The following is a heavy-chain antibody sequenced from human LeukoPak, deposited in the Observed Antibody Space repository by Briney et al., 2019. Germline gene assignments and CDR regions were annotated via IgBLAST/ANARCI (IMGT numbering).Heavy chain of an antibody. Sequence: PGWSLRLSCATSGFTFVDYGLSWVRQARGKGLEWLSGINWNGGITEYADCVKGRFTISRDNAKNCLYLHIDSLRGEDTAFYCARDRMGTSYSVSHFDSWGQGTLVTVSS. CDR3: ARDRMGTSYSVSHFDS. V-gene: IGHV3-20*01. D-gene: IGHD6-13*01. J-gene: IGHJ4*02. CDR1: GFTFVDYG. CDR2: INWNGGIT.